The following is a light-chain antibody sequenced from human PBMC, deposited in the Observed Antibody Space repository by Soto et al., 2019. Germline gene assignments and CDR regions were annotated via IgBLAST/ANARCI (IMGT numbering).Light chain of an antibody. CDR2: GAS. CDR1: QSVSSN. V-gene: IGKV3-15*01. Sequence: EIVMTQSPATLSLSPGERATLSCRASQSVSSNLAWYQQRPGQAPRLLIYGASNRATGIPARFSGSGFGTEFTLTINSLQSEDFTVYYCQQYNNWPPLTFGGGTKVEIK. J-gene: IGKJ4*02. CDR3: QQYNNWPPLT.